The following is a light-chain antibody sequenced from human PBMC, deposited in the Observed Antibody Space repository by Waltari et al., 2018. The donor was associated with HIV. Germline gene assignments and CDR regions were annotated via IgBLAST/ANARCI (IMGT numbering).Light chain of an antibody. CDR3: CSYGGRRI. V-gene: IGLV2-11*01. CDR1: SSDIGVYNY. J-gene: IGLJ2*01. Sequence: QSALTQPRSVSASPGQSVTISCTGTSSDIGVYNYVSWYQQHAGKAPKLVIYDVSKRPSGVPDRFSGSKSGNTASLTISGLQPEDEADYHCCSYGGRRIFAGGTKLTVL. CDR2: DVS.